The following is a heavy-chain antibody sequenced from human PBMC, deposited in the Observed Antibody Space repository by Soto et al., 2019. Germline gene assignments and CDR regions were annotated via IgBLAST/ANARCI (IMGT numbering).Heavy chain of an antibody. Sequence: QVQVVQSGAEVKKPGASVKVSCKASGYIFTSYGISWVRQAPGQGLEWMGWISGYNGNTNYAQKLPGRVTITTDTSTSTADMEVRSLRSDDTAVYYCARGAAAAPNNWFDPWGQGTLVTVSS. CDR2: ISGYNGNT. D-gene: IGHD6-13*01. J-gene: IGHJ5*02. CDR1: GYIFTSYG. CDR3: ARGAAAAPNNWFDP. V-gene: IGHV1-18*01.